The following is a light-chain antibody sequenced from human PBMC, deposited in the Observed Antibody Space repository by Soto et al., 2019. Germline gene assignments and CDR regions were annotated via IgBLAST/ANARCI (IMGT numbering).Light chain of an antibody. Sequence: EIVMTQPPATLSVSPGEIATFSCRASQSVSSNLAWYQQKPGQAPRLLISDASNRATGIPARFSVSGPGTDFTLTIRTLEPEDFAVYYCQQFSSYPLTFGGGTKVDI. J-gene: IGKJ4*01. CDR2: DAS. V-gene: IGKV3D-11*03. CDR3: QQFSSYPLT. CDR1: QSVSSN.